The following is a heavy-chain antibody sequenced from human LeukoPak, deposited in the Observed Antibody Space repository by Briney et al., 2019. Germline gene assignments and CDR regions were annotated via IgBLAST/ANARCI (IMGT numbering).Heavy chain of an antibody. V-gene: IGHV1-46*01. D-gene: IGHD1-26*01. CDR1: RYTFTSYY. CDR3: AISGNYFRPFDY. Sequence: ASVKVSCKASRYTFTSYYIHWVRQAPGQGLEWMGIINPSIGSTIYSQKFQGRVTVTRDTSTSTVYMELSSLKSEDTAVFYCAISGNYFRPFDYWGQGTLVSVSS. J-gene: IGHJ4*02. CDR2: INPSIGST.